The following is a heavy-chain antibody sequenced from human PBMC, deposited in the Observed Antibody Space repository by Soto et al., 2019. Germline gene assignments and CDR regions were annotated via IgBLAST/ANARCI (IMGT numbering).Heavy chain of an antibody. J-gene: IGHJ4*02. D-gene: IGHD2-15*01. V-gene: IGHV3-30*18. CDR1: GFRLSSYA. Sequence: QVRLVESGGGVVQPGGSLRLSCATSGFRLSSYAMHWVRQAPGKGVEWVALMSYDESKKYYADSVKGRFTISRDTSKNTLVLVMNNLRVEDTAVYYCAKDRRDGDFMHILVVDFWGQGALVTVSS. CDR3: AKDRRDGDFMHILVVDF. CDR2: MSYDESKK.